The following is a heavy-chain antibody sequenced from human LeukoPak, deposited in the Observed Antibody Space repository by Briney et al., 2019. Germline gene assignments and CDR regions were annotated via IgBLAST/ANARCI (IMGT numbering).Heavy chain of an antibody. Sequence: GSLRLSCAASGFTFSSYGMHWVRQAPGKGLEWVAVIWYDGSNKYYADSVKGRFTISRDNSKNTLYLQMNSLRAEDTAVYYCARGIEDIVVVPAASSPYYYYGMDVWGQGTTVTVSS. CDR2: IWYDGSNK. V-gene: IGHV3-33*01. D-gene: IGHD2-2*01. CDR1: GFTFSSYG. J-gene: IGHJ6*02. CDR3: ARGIEDIVVVPAASSPYYYYGMDV.